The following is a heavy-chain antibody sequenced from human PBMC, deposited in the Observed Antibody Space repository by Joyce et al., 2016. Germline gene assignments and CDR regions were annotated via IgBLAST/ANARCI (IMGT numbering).Heavy chain of an antibody. Sequence: EVQLVESGGGLVQPGGSLRLSCAASGIIFSNKEMNWVRQAPGKGLEWVSSINRDDSRIHYADSVRGRFTISRDNARNSLYLEMNSLRVEDTAIDYCTTPSCANWGQGSLVTVSS. D-gene: IGHD2-2*01. CDR3: TTPSCAN. V-gene: IGHV3-48*03. CDR1: GIIFSNKE. J-gene: IGHJ4*02. CDR2: INRDDSRI.